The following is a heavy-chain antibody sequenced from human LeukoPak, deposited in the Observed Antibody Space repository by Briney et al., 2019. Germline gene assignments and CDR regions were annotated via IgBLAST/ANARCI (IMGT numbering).Heavy chain of an antibody. CDR1: GGSISSYY. CDR2: IYYSGST. J-gene: IGHJ6*03. D-gene: IGHD3-3*01. Sequence: SETLSLTCTVSGGSISSYYWSWIRQPPGKGLEWIGYIYYSGSTNYNPSLKSRVTISVDTSKNQFSLKLGSVTAADTAVYYCARVKGVRFLEWLLKGGYYYMDVWGKGTTVTVSS. CDR3: ARVKGVRFLEWLLKGGYYYMDV. V-gene: IGHV4-59*01.